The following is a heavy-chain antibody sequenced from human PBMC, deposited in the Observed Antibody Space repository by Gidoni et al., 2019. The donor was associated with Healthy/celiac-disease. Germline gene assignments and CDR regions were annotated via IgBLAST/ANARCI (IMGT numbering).Heavy chain of an antibody. CDR1: GFTFRSSA. CDR2: ISGSGGST. CDR3: AKDRRGYSYGFFDP. D-gene: IGHD5-18*01. Sequence: EVQLLESGGGLVQPGASLRLSCAASGFTFRSSAMSWVRQAPGKGLAWVSAISGSGGSTYYADSVKGRFTISRDNSKNTLYLQMNSLRAEDTAVYYCAKDRRGYSYGFFDPWGQGTLVTVSS. V-gene: IGHV3-23*01. J-gene: IGHJ5*02.